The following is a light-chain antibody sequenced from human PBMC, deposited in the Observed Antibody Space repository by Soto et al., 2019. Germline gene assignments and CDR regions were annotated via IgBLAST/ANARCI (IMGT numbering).Light chain of an antibody. CDR3: CSYTSSSTLHV. CDR1: SSDVGGSNY. CDR2: DVS. J-gene: IGLJ1*01. Sequence: QSALTQPASVSGSPGQSITISCTGTSSDVGGSNYVSWYQQHPGKAPKLMIYDVSNRPSGVSNRFSGSKSGNTASLTISGLQAEDESDYYCCSYTSSSTLHVFATGTKVTVL. V-gene: IGLV2-14*01.